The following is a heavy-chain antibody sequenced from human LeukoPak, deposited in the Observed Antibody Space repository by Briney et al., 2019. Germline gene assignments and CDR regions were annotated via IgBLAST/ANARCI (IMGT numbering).Heavy chain of an antibody. J-gene: IGHJ4*02. CDR1: GYIFTTYF. V-gene: IGHV1-46*01. CDR2: INPTGGST. CDR3: ARDHYHKIHSVMVTAPDY. D-gene: IGHD2-21*02. Sequence: ASVKVSCKASGYIFTTYFMHWLRQAPGQGPEWMGIINPTGGSTSYAQKFQGRVTMTRDTSTSTVYMELSSLRSEDTAVYYCARDHYHKIHSVMVTAPDYWGQGTLVIVSS.